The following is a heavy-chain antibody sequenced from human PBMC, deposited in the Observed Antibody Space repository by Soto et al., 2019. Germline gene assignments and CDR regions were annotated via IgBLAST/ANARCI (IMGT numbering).Heavy chain of an antibody. CDR2: IFPSGTT. V-gene: IGHV4-30-2*01. J-gene: IGHJ4*02. Sequence: SETLSLTCGVSGGSLSGATYSWNWIRQPPGKGLEWIGYIFPSGTTHYNPSLKSRVTISIDVSKNQFSLSLRSLTAADTAFYYCARDGYSYGSFDYWGQGTLVTVSS. CDR3: ARDGYSYGSFDY. CDR1: GGSLSGATYS. D-gene: IGHD5-18*01.